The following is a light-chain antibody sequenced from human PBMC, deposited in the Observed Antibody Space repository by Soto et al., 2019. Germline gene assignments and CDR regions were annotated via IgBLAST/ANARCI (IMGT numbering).Light chain of an antibody. J-gene: IGLJ2*01. Sequence: QSALTQPASVSGSPGQSITISCTGTRSDVGGYNYVSWYKQKPGKAPKLVIYDVSHRPSGVSDRFFGSKSDNTASLIISGLQAEDEADYYCFSYSTSRARIFGGGTKVTVL. CDR2: DVS. V-gene: IGLV2-14*01. CDR3: FSYSTSRARI. CDR1: RSDVGGYNY.